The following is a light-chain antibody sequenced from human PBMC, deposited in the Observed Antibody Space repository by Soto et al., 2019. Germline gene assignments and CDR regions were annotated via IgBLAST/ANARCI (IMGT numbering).Light chain of an antibody. J-gene: IGKJ1*01. V-gene: IGKV1-5*01. CDR1: QSISKH. Sequence: DVQMTQSPSTLSASVGDRVTITCRASQSISKHLAWYQLRPGKAPRLMLYYASTLGRGLPSKFSGSGSGTEFRLTLISLQPDVFATYDCQQYASFSPAFGQGTKVGI. CDR2: YAS. CDR3: QQYASFSPA.